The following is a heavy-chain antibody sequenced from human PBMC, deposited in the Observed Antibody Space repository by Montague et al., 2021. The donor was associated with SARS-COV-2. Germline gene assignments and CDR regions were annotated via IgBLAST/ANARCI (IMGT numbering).Heavy chain of an antibody. J-gene: IGHJ6*02. V-gene: IGHV3-48*03. CDR1: GFTFSSYE. CDR3: ARGGTYYDFWSGYYNYYYGMDA. CDR2: ISSSGSTI. Sequence: SLRLSCAASGFTFSSYEMNWVRQAPGKGLEWVSYISSSGSTIYYADPVKGRFTISRDNAKNSLYLQMNSLRAEDTAVYYCARGGTYYDFWSGYYNYYYGMDAWGQGTTVTVSS. D-gene: IGHD3-3*01.